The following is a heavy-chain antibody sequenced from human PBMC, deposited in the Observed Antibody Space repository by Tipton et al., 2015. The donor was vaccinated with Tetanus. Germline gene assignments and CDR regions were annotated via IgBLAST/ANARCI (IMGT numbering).Heavy chain of an antibody. D-gene: IGHD5-18*01. Sequence: KPSETLSLTCAVYGGSFSGYYWSWIRQPPGKGLEWIGEINHSGSTNYNPSLKSRVTISVDTSKNQFSLKLSSVTAADTAVYYCAREYEDTAMAYDFDYWGQGTLVTVSS. CDR3: AREYEDTAMAYDFDY. CDR2: INHSGST. V-gene: IGHV4-34*01. CDR1: GGSFSGYY. J-gene: IGHJ4*02.